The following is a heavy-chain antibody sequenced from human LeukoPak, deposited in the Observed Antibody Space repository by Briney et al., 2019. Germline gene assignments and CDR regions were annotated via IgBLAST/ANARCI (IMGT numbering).Heavy chain of an antibody. V-gene: IGHV4-59*01. J-gene: IGHJ4*02. Sequence: PSETLSLTCTVSGGSISSYYWSWIRQPPGKGLEWTGYIYYSGSTNYNPSLKSRVTISVDTSKNQFSLKLSSVTAADTAVYYCARVYCTNGVCPFDYWGQGTLVTVSS. D-gene: IGHD2-8*01. CDR2: IYYSGST. CDR3: ARVYCTNGVCPFDY. CDR1: GGSISSYY.